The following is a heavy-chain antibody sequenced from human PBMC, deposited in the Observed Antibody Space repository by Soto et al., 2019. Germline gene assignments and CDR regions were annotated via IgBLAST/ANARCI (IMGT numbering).Heavy chain of an antibody. V-gene: IGHV3-33*01. CDR1: GIIFTGLG. J-gene: IGHJ6*02. Sequence: PGGSLRLCCAASGIIFTGLGMHWVRQAPGKGLEWVAVIRYDGSNTYYADSVKGRFTISRDNSKNTLYLQMNSLRAEDTAVYYCARDESDYGDYYYGMDVWGQGTTVTVSS. CDR3: ARDESDYGDYYYGMDV. D-gene: IGHD4-17*01. CDR2: IRYDGSNT.